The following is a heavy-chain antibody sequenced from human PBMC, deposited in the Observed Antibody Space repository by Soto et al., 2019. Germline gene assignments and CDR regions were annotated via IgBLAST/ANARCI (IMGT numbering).Heavy chain of an antibody. D-gene: IGHD4-17*01. CDR3: ASAYGDYAEYYFDY. CDR2: IYHSGST. CDR1: GGSISSGGYS. Sequence: QLQLQESGSGLVKPSQTLSLTCAVSGGSISSGGYSWSWIRQPPGKGLEWIGYIYHSGSTYYNPSLKSRVNISVDRSKNQFSLKLSSVTAADTAVYYCASAYGDYAEYYFDYWGQGTLVTVSS. V-gene: IGHV4-30-2*01. J-gene: IGHJ4*02.